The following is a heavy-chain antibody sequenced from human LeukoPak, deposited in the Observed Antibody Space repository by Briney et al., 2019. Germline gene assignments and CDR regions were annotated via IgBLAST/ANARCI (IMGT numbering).Heavy chain of an antibody. CDR2: IYYSGST. D-gene: IGHD5-18*01. J-gene: IGHJ4*02. CDR1: GGSISSYY. CDR3: ARGARGYSYGHFDY. Sequence: KPSETLSLTCTVSGGSISSYYWSWIRQPPGKGLEWIGYIYYSGSTNYNPSLKSRVTISVDTSKNQFSLKLSSVTAADTAVYYCARGARGYSYGHFDYWGQGTPVTVSS. V-gene: IGHV4-59*01.